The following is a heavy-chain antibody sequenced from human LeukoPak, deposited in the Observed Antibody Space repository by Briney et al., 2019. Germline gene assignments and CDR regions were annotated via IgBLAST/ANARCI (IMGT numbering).Heavy chain of an antibody. CDR3: ARVGRSRGSLPNFYYYMDV. CDR1: GDIFNSYS. CDR2: IIPMFGSA. V-gene: IGHV1-69*05. D-gene: IGHD1-26*01. J-gene: IGHJ6*03. Sequence: GGSVKVSCKGSGDIFNSYSVSWVRQAPGQGLEWMGGIIPMFGSANYAQSFQGRVTITTDQSTRIVYMELSSLSSEDTAVYYCARVGRSRGSLPNFYYYMDVWGEGTTVTVSS.